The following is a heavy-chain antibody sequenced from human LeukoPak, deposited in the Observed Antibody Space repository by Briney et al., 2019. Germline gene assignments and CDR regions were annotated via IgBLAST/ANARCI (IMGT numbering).Heavy chain of an antibody. D-gene: IGHD5-18*01. J-gene: IGHJ3*02. CDR1: GFAFSDSW. V-gene: IGHV3-7*01. Sequence: GGSLRLSCAASGFAFSDSWMTWIRQAPGKGLEWVAFIKGDGSAKKYVDSVKGRFTISRDNAKSSLFLQMNSLRAEDTAVYYCARDRGWIQHDIWGQGTMVTVSS. CDR3: ARDRGWIQHDI. CDR2: IKGDGSAK.